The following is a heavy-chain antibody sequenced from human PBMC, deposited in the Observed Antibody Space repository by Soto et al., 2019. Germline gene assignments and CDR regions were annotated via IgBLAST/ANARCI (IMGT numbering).Heavy chain of an antibody. D-gene: IGHD3-3*01. V-gene: IGHV4-34*01. CDR3: ALTRAFGVVIRGFDY. J-gene: IGHJ4*02. CDR2: INHSGST. CDR1: GGSFSGYY. Sequence: QVQLQQWGAGLLKPSETLSLTCAVYGGSFSGYYWSWIRQPPGKGLEWIGEINHSGSTNYNPSLKSRVTISVDTSKNQFPLKLSSVTAADTAVYYCALTRAFGVVIRGFDYWGQGTLVTVSS.